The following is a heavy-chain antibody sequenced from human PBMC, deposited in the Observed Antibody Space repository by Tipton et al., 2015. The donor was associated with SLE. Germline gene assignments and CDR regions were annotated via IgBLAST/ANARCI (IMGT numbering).Heavy chain of an antibody. V-gene: IGHV3-21*01. CDR1: GFTVSNSY. Sequence: SGFTVSNSYMNWVRQVPGKGLEWVSSIGTSGDYKYYVDSVKGRFTVSRDNAENSLYLQMDSLTAEDTAVYYCARGLRGPDYWGQGTLVTVSS. D-gene: IGHD4-17*01. CDR2: IGTSGDYK. CDR3: ARGLRGPDY. J-gene: IGHJ4*02.